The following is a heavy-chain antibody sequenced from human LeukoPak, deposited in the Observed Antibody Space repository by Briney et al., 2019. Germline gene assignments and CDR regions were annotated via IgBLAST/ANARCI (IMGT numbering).Heavy chain of an antibody. CDR3: AKQLLRGPAATDAFDI. CDR1: GFTFSSYA. D-gene: IGHD2-2*01. CDR2: ISGSGGST. V-gene: IGHV3-23*01. J-gene: IGHJ3*02. Sequence: PGGSLRLSCAASGFTFSSYAMSWVRQAPGKGLEWVSAISGSGGSTYYADSVKGRFTISRDNSKNTLYLQMNSLRAEDTAVYYCAKQLLRGPAATDAFDIWGQGTMVTVSS.